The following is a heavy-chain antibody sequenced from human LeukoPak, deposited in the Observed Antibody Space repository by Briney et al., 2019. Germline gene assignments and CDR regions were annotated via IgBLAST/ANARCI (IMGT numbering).Heavy chain of an antibody. CDR2: IYSSGST. V-gene: IGHV4-59*01. CDR3: ATSSGWSYFDY. Sequence: SETLSLTCNVSGGSIRGYYWSWIRQPPGKGLEWIGYIYSSGSTNYNPSLKSRVTISVDTSKNQFSLKLSSVTAADTAVYYCATSSGWSYFDYWGQGTLVTVSS. D-gene: IGHD6-19*01. CDR1: GGSIRGYY. J-gene: IGHJ4*02.